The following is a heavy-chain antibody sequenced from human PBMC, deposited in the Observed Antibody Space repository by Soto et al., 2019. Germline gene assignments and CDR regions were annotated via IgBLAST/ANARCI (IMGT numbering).Heavy chain of an antibody. CDR2: INHSGST. J-gene: IGHJ5*02. CDR3: ARDLGYCTNGVCYHGWFDP. Sequence: SETLSLTCAVYGGSFSEYYWSWIRQPPGKGLEWIGEINHSGSTNYNPSLKSRVTISLDTSKKQFSLKLSSVTAADTAVYYCARDLGYCTNGVCYHGWFDPWGQGTRVTVS. CDR1: GGSFSEYY. V-gene: IGHV4-34*01. D-gene: IGHD2-8*01.